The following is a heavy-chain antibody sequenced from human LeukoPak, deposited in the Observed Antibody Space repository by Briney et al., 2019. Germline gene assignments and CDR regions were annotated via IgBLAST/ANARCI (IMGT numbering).Heavy chain of an antibody. CDR1: GGSISSYY. V-gene: IGHV4-39*07. CDR2: MYYIGST. CDR3: VKEGF. Sequence: SETLSLTCTVSGGSISSYYWGWIRQPPGKGLEWIASMYYIGSTYYNPSLQSRVTISQDTSKNQFSLKLDSVTAADTAVYYCVKEGFWGRGTLVTVSS. J-gene: IGHJ4*02.